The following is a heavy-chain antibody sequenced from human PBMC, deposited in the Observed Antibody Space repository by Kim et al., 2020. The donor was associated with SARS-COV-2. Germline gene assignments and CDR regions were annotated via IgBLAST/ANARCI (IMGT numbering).Heavy chain of an antibody. Sequence: GGSLRLSCAASGFTFSSYAMSWVRQAPGKGLEWVSAISGSGGSTYYADSVKSRFTISRDNSKNTLDLQMNSLRAEDTAVYYCSKDFPQPRGDIVVVVGFDYWGQGTLVTVSS. CDR3: SKDFPQPRGDIVVVVGFDY. CDR2: ISGSGGST. CDR1: GFTFSSYA. D-gene: IGHD2-15*01. J-gene: IGHJ4*02. V-gene: IGHV3-23*01.